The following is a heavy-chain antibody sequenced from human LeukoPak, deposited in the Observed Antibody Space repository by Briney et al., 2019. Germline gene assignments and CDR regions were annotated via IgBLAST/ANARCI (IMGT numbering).Heavy chain of an antibody. D-gene: IGHD6-13*01. CDR1: GFTFSSYG. Sequence: GGSLRLSCAASGFTFSSYGMHWVRQAPGKGLEWVAVISYDGSNKYYADSVKGRFTISRDNSKNTLYPQMNSLRAEDTAVYYCAKLYSSSWVDYWGQGTLVTVSS. V-gene: IGHV3-30*18. CDR2: ISYDGSNK. CDR3: AKLYSSSWVDY. J-gene: IGHJ4*02.